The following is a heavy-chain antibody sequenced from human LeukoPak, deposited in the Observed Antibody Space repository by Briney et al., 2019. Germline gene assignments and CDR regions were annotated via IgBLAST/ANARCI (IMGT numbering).Heavy chain of an antibody. CDR1: GYTFTGYY. D-gene: IGHD2-2*01. V-gene: IGHV1-2*02. CDR2: INPNSGGT. CDR3: ARFPSTWPAYCSSTSCPDY. Sequence: ASVKVSCKASGYTFTGYYMHWVRQAPGQGLEWMGWINPNSGGTNYAQKFQGRVTMTRDTSISTAYMELSGLRSDDTAVYYCARFPSTWPAYCSSTSCPDYWGQGTLVTVSS. J-gene: IGHJ4*02.